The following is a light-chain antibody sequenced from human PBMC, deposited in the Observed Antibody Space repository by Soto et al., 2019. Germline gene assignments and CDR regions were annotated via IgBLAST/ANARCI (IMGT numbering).Light chain of an antibody. CDR3: QRYGSSPLIT. CDR1: QSVSSSS. CDR2: GTS. Sequence: ETVLTHSPGTLSFSAWERATLYVSASQSVSSSSLAWYQQRPGQAPRLLIYGTSSRATGIPDRFSGSGSGTDFTLTISRLEPEDFAVYFCQRYGSSPLITFGQGTRLE. J-gene: IGKJ5*01. V-gene: IGKV3-20*01.